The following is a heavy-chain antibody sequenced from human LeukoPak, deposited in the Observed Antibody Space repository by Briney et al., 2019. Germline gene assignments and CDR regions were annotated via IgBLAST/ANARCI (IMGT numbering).Heavy chain of an antibody. CDR2: INPNSGGT. Sequence: ASVKVSCKASGYTFTGYYMHWVRQAPGQGLEWMGWINPNSGGTNYAQKFQGRVTMTRDTSISTAYMELSRLRSDDTAVCYCARAHTSSASADYWGQGTLVTVSS. CDR3: ARAHTSSASADY. J-gene: IGHJ4*02. V-gene: IGHV1-2*02. D-gene: IGHD2-2*01. CDR1: GYTFTGYY.